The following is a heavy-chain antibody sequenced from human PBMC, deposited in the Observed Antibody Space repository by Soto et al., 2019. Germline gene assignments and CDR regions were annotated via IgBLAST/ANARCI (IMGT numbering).Heavy chain of an antibody. D-gene: IGHD1-26*01. CDR3: ARATLIHPVVGADNDAFDI. J-gene: IGHJ3*02. V-gene: IGHV1-69*01. CDR2: IIPIFGTA. CDR1: GGTFSSYA. Sequence: QVQLVQSGAEVKKPGSSVKVSCKASGGTFSSYAISWVRQAPGQGLEWMGGIIPIFGTANYAQKFQGRVTITADESTSTAYMELSSLRSEDTAVYYCARATLIHPVVGADNDAFDIWGQGTMVTVSS.